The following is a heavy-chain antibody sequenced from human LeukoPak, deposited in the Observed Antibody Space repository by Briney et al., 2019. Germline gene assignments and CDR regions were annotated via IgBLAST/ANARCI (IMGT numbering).Heavy chain of an antibody. V-gene: IGHV3-30*04. CDR1: GFTFSSHA. CDR2: ISYDGSNK. Sequence: GRSLRLSCAASGFTFSSHAMHWVRQAPGKGLEWVAVISYDGSNKYYADSVKGRFTISRDNTKNTLYLQMNSLRAEDTAVYYCARDKQQLDGDFDYWGQGTLVTVSS. J-gene: IGHJ4*02. CDR3: ARDKQQLDGDFDY. D-gene: IGHD6-13*01.